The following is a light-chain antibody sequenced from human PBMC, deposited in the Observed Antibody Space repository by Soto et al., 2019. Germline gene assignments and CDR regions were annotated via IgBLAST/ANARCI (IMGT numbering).Light chain of an antibody. Sequence: QSALTQPASVSGSPGQSITISCTGTSRDVGRYNYVCWYQQHPGNAPRLMIYDVSNRPSGVSNRVSGSKSGNTASLTISGLQAEEEADYYCSSYTSSSTYVFGTGTKLTVL. CDR3: SSYTSSSTYV. CDR1: SRDVGRYNY. V-gene: IGLV2-14*03. J-gene: IGLJ1*01. CDR2: DVS.